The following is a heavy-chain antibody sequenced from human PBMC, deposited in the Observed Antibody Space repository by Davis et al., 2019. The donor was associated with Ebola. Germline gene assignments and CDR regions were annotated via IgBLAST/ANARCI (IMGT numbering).Heavy chain of an antibody. D-gene: IGHD3-22*01. CDR1: GGSISSGGYY. Sequence: SETLSLTCTVSGGSISSGGYYWNWIRQHPGKGLEWIGYIYYSGSTYYNPSLKSRATISVDTSKNQFSLKLSSVTAADTAVYYCARSMIVATWWFDPWGQGTLVTVSS. J-gene: IGHJ5*02. CDR3: ARSMIVATWWFDP. V-gene: IGHV4-31*03. CDR2: IYYSGST.